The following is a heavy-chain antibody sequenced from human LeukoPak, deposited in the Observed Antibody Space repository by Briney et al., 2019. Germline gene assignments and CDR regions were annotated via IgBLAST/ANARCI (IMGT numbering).Heavy chain of an antibody. CDR1: GFTFSSYG. CDR3: AKVPVDTIFRSDY. D-gene: IGHD3-3*01. J-gene: IGHJ4*02. Sequence: GGSLRLSCAASGFTFSSYGMHWVRQAPGKGLEWVSGISATSGSTFYADSVEGRFTIFRDNSKNTLELQMNSLRAEDTAMYYCAKVPVDTIFRSDYWGQGTLVTVSS. CDR2: ISATSGST. V-gene: IGHV3-23*01.